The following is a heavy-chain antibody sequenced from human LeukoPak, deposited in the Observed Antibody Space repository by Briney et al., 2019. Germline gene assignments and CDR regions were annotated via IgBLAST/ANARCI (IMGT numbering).Heavy chain of an antibody. V-gene: IGHV4-59*01. CDR3: ARGYYYDSSWDWFDP. CDR2: IYYSGST. CDR1: GGSFSSYY. D-gene: IGHD3-22*01. Sequence: PSETLSLTCAVYGGSFSSYYWSWIRQPPGKGLEWTGYIYYSGSTNYNPSLKSRVTISVDTSKNQFSLKLSSVTAADTAVYYCARGYYYDSSWDWFDPWGQGTLVTVSS. J-gene: IGHJ5*02.